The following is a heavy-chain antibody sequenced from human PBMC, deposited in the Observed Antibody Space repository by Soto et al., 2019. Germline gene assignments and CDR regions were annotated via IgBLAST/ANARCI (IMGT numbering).Heavy chain of an antibody. J-gene: IGHJ4*02. Sequence: QVQLQASGPGLVKPSGTLSLTCAVSGDSISSSKWWSWVRQPPGKGLEWIGEIYHSGSTNYNPSLKSLVRISVDKSQNQFSLKLSSVTDADTAGYYGARGERPQQRDYWGQGTLVTVSS. D-gene: IGHD6-13*01. CDR1: GDSISSSKW. CDR2: IYHSGST. CDR3: ARGERPQQRDY. V-gene: IGHV4-4*02.